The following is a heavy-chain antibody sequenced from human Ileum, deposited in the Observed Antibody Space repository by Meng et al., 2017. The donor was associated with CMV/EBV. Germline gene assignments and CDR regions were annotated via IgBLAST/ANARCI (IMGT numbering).Heavy chain of an antibody. CDR1: GFTFSDSC. CDR2: ISTGDNTI. D-gene: IGHD2-2*01. CDR3: ARVGYCGTTTCYRHFDS. V-gene: IGHV3-11*04. Sequence: GFTFSDSCMSGIRQAPGKGLEWVSYISTGDNTIYYTDSVKGRFTISRDNAKNSLSLQMNSLRAEDTAVYYCARVGYCGTTTCYRHFDSWGQGTLVPSPQ. J-gene: IGHJ4*02.